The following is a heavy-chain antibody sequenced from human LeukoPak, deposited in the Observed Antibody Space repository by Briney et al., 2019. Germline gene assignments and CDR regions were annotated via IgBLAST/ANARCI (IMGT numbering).Heavy chain of an antibody. CDR3: ARVTGYSSGWYLFDY. J-gene: IGHJ4*02. CDR1: GGSISSSSYY. D-gene: IGHD6-19*01. V-gene: IGHV4-39*07. Sequence: SETLSLTCTVSGGSISSSSYYWGWIRQPPGKGLEWIGSIYYSGSTYYNPSLKSRVTISVDTSKNQFSLKLSSATAADTAVYYCARVTGYSSGWYLFDYWGQGTLVTVSS. CDR2: IYYSGST.